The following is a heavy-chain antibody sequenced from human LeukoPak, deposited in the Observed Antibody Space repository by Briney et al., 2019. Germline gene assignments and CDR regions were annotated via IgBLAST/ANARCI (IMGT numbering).Heavy chain of an antibody. CDR2: IYTSGGT. J-gene: IGHJ4*02. CDR3: GRLTRLSTSPDRYYLDY. V-gene: IGHV4-4*09. CDR1: GYSISSYY. Sequence: PSETLSLTCTVSGYSISSYYWSWIRQPPGKGLEWIGYIYTSGGTNYIPSLKSRVTISIDTSKNQFSLQLSSVTAADSAVFYCGRLTRLSTSPDRYYLDYWGQGTMVTVSS. D-gene: IGHD6-6*01.